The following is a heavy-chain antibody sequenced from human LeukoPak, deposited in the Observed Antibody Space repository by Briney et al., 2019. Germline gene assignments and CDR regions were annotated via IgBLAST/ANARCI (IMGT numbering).Heavy chain of an antibody. CDR3: ARVQGLLWFGESSNWFDP. CDR2: ISAYNGKT. V-gene: IGHV1-18*01. Sequence: ASVKVSCKASGYTFTNYGISWMRQAPGQGLEWMGWISAYNGKTNYAQKLQGRVTMTTDTSTSTAYMELRSLRSDDTAVYYCARVQGLLWFGESSNWFDPWGQGTLVTVSS. J-gene: IGHJ5*02. D-gene: IGHD3-10*01. CDR1: GYTFTNYG.